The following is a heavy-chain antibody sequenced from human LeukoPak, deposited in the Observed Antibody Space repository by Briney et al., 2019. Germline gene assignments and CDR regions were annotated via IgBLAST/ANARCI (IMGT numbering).Heavy chain of an antibody. D-gene: IGHD2-15*01. CDR3: AKDPYCSGGSCYDYYYYGMDV. Sequence: GGSLRLSCAASGFTFSSYGMHWVRQAPGKRLEWVAVISYDGSNKYYADSVKGRFTISRDNSKNTLYLQMNSLRAEDTAVYYCAKDPYCSGGSCYDYYYYGMDVWGQGTTVTVSS. V-gene: IGHV3-30*18. CDR2: ISYDGSNK. CDR1: GFTFSSYG. J-gene: IGHJ6*02.